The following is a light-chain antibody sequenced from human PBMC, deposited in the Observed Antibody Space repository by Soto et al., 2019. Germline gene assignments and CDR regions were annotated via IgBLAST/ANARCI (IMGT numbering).Light chain of an antibody. V-gene: IGKV3-20*01. Sequence: VCTHTPGTLSLSPGESAPLSCRASQIVSDNYLAWYKQKHGQAPRLVVYGASSRATGVPDRFSASGSGTDLTITISRLEPEDFAVYYCQQYAKAPLTFGQGTKVDIK. CDR1: QIVSDNY. J-gene: IGKJ1*01. CDR3: QQYAKAPLT. CDR2: GAS.